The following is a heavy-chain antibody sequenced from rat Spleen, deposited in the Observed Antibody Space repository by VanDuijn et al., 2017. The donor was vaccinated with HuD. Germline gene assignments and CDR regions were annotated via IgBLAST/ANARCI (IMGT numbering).Heavy chain of an antibody. CDR2: ISYDGGST. Sequence: EVQLVESGGGLVQPGRSLKLSCAASGFTFSDYFMAWVRQAPTKGLEWVASISYDGGSTYYRDSVKGRFTISRDNAKDSLYLQMDSLRSEDTATYYCITVRRYYDESYAMDAWGQGASVTVSS. D-gene: IGHD1-12*01. J-gene: IGHJ4*01. V-gene: IGHV5-20*01. CDR3: ITVRRYYDESYAMDA. CDR1: GFTFSDYF.